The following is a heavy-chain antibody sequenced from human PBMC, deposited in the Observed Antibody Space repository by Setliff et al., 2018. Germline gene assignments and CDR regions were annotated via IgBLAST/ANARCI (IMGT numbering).Heavy chain of an antibody. D-gene: IGHD3-22*01. Sequence: GGSLRLSCAASGFTFGDFAMTWVRQAPGTGLEWVSFIRGFSSAIYYADSVKGRFTISRDDAKNSLYLQMSSLRAEDTAVYYCARGRPDYHYDSSGPSYYYYMDAWGAGTMVTVSS. V-gene: IGHV3-48*01. J-gene: IGHJ6*03. CDR1: GFTFGDFA. CDR3: ARGRPDYHYDSSGPSYYYYMDA. CDR2: IRGFSSAI.